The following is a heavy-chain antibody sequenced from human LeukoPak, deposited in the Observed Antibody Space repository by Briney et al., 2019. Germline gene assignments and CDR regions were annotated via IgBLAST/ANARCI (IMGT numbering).Heavy chain of an antibody. D-gene: IGHD6-19*01. CDR2: IYYSGST. CDR1: GGSISSSSYY. Sequence: PSETLSLTCTVSGGSISSSSYYWGWIRQPPGKGLEWIGSIYYSGSTYYNPSLKSRVTISVDTSKNQFSLKLSSVTAADTAVYYCARRVPVAGRGDFDYWGQGTLVTVSS. CDR3: ARRVPVAGRGDFDY. V-gene: IGHV4-39*01. J-gene: IGHJ4*02.